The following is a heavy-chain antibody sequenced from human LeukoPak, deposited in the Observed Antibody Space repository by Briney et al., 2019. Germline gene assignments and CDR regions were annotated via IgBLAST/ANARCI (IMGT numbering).Heavy chain of an antibody. D-gene: IGHD2-15*01. V-gene: IGHV1-69*05. CDR2: IIPIFGTA. CDR1: GGTFSSYA. J-gene: IGHJ5*02. Sequence: VASMKVSCKASGGTFSSYAISWVRQAPGQGLEWMGRIIPIFGTANYAQKFQGRVTITTDESTSTAYMELSSLRSEDTAVHYCARTKNSYTDINTAWFDPWGQGTLVTVSS. CDR3: ARTKNSYTDINTAWFDP.